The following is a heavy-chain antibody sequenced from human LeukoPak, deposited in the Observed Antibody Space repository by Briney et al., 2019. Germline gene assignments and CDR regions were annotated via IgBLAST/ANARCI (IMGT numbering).Heavy chain of an antibody. CDR3: AKGYCSGGSCGFDY. Sequence: GGSLRLSCAASGFTFRNYAMSWVRQAPGKGLQWVSAISAHDGSTYYADSVKGRFTISRDNSKNTLYLQMNSLRAEDTAVYYCAKGYCSGGSCGFDYWGQGTLVTVSS. CDR2: ISAHDGST. J-gene: IGHJ4*02. CDR1: GFTFRNYA. V-gene: IGHV3-23*01. D-gene: IGHD2-15*01.